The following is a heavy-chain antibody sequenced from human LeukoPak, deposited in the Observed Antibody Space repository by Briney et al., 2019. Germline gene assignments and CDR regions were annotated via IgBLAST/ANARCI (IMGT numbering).Heavy chain of an antibody. V-gene: IGHV1-69*13. D-gene: IGHD6-13*01. Sequence: ASVKVSCKASGGTSSSYAISWVRQAPGQGLEWMGGIIPIFGTANYAQKFQGRVTITADESTSTAYMELSSLRSEDTAVYYCASGGSSWYNYFDYWGQGTLVTVSS. CDR2: IIPIFGTA. CDR3: ASGGSSWYNYFDY. CDR1: GGTSSSYA. J-gene: IGHJ4*02.